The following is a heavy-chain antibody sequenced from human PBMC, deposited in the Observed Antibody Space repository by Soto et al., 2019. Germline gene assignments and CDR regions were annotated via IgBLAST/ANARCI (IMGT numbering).Heavy chain of an antibody. CDR2: IWYDGSNK. V-gene: IGHV3-33*01. Sequence: LRLSCAASGFTFSSYGMHWVRQAPGKGLEWVAVIWYDGSNKYYADSVKGRFTISRDNSKNTLYLQINSLRAEDTAVYYCARDSSMVRGVTLLDYWGQGTMVTVYS. D-gene: IGHD3-10*01. J-gene: IGHJ4*02. CDR1: GFTFSSYG. CDR3: ARDSSMVRGVTLLDY.